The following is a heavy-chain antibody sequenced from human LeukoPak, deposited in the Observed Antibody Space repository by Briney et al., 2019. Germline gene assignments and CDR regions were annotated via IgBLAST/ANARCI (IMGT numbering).Heavy chain of an antibody. CDR2: ISSSSSTI. V-gene: IGHV3-48*02. CDR3: ASPQLGSYYFDY. CDR1: GFTFSSYG. Sequence: GGSLRLSWAALGFTFSSYGMNWVGRAPGKGLDGVSYISSSSSTIYYADSVKGRFTISRDNAKNSLYLQMNSLRDEDTAVYYCASPQLGSYYFDYWGQGTLVTVSS. J-gene: IGHJ4*02. D-gene: IGHD1-1*01.